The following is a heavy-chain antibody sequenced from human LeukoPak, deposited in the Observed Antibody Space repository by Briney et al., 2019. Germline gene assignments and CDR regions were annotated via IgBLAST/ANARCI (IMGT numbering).Heavy chain of an antibody. D-gene: IGHD3-10*01. CDR1: GYTFTSYD. V-gene: IGHV1-8*03. Sequence: ASVTVSCKASGYTFTSYDINWVRQATGQGLEWMGWMNPNSGNTGYAQKFQGRVTITRNTSISTAYMELRSLRSDDTAVYCCARDRYYGPENYMDVWGKGTTVTVSS. CDR3: ARDRYYGPENYMDV. CDR2: MNPNSGNT. J-gene: IGHJ6*03.